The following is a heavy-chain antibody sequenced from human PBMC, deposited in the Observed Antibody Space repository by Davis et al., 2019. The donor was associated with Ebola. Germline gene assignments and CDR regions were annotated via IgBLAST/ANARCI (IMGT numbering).Heavy chain of an antibody. Sequence: PSETLSLTCTVSGGSISSSSYYWGWIRQPPGKGLEWIGSIYYSGSTYYNPSLKSRVTISVDTSKNQFSLKLSSVTAADTAVYYCARYSSSWYVVDYWGQGTLVTVSS. CDR2: IYYSGST. J-gene: IGHJ4*02. CDR3: ARYSSSWYVVDY. D-gene: IGHD6-13*01. V-gene: IGHV4-39*01. CDR1: GGSISSSSYY.